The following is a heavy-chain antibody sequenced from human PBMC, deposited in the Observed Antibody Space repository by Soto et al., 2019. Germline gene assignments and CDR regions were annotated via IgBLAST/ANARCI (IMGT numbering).Heavy chain of an antibody. CDR1: GFTFSNAW. J-gene: IGHJ4*02. Sequence: EVQLVESGGGLVKPGGSLRLSCAASGFTFSNAWMSWVRQAPGKGLEWVGRIKSKTDGGTTDYAAPVKGRFTISRDDSKNTLYLQKNSLKTEDTAVYYCTTLGGYYDFWSGYPFDYWGQGTLVTVSS. D-gene: IGHD3-3*01. V-gene: IGHV3-15*01. CDR2: IKSKTDGGTT. CDR3: TTLGGYYDFWSGYPFDY.